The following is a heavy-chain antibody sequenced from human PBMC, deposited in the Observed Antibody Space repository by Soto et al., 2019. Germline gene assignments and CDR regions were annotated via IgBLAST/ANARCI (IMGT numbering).Heavy chain of an antibody. CDR1: VFTFSNYA. D-gene: IGHD1-20*01. J-gene: IGHJ4*02. V-gene: IGHV3-23*01. Sequence: PGGSLRLSCAASVFTFSNYAMTWVRQAPGRGLEWVSVITGGGDTTYYADSVKGRFTISRDNSKNTLSLQMNSLRAEDTALYYCAKRDRSNWSYFDYWGQGTLVTVSS. CDR3: AKRDRSNWSYFDY. CDR2: ITGGGDTT.